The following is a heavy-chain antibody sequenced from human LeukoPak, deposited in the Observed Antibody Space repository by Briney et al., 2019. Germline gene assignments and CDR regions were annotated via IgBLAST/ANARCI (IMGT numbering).Heavy chain of an antibody. CDR1: GFTFDDYG. V-gene: IGHV3-20*04. CDR3: AKGAIFGVVTTYFDY. D-gene: IGHD3-3*01. J-gene: IGHJ4*02. CDR2: INWNGGST. Sequence: GGSLRLSCAASGFTFDDYGMSWVRHAPGKGLEWVSGINWNGGSTGYADSVKGRFTISRDNAKNSLYLQMNSLRAEDTALYYCAKGAIFGVVTTYFDYWGQGTLVTVSS.